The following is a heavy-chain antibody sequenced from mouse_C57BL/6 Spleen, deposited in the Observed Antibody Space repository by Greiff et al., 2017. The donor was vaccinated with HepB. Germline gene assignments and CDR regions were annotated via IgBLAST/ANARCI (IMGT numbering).Heavy chain of an antibody. J-gene: IGHJ2*01. Sequence: VQLQQSGAELVMPGASVKLSCKASGYTFTSYWMHWVKQRPGQGLEWIGEIDPSDSYTNYNQKFKGKSTLTVDKSSSTAYMQLSSLTSEDSAVYYCGRGDYYGSSFFDYWGQGTTLTVSS. D-gene: IGHD1-1*01. V-gene: IGHV1-69*01. CDR2: IDPSDSYT. CDR3: GRGDYYGSSFFDY. CDR1: GYTFTSYW.